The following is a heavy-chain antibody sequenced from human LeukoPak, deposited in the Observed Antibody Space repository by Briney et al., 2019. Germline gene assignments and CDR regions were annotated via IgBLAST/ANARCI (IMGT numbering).Heavy chain of an antibody. CDR2: INGEGTSI. J-gene: IGHJ4*02. D-gene: IGHD6-19*01. CDR3: ARDGFSTGSHDY. CDR1: GFTFTRNW. Sequence: PGGSLRLSCAASGFTFTRNWMSWVRQAPGKGLELVGNINGEGTSIHYVDSVKGRFTISRDNTQNLVFLQMNSLRADDTAVYYCARDGFSTGSHDYWGQGTLVTVSS. V-gene: IGHV3-7*01.